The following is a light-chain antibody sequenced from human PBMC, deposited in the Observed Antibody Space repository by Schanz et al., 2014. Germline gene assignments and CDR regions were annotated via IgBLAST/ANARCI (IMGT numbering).Light chain of an antibody. J-gene: IGLJ3*02. Sequence: SVLTQPPSVSGAPGQRVTISCTGNSSTIGAGYDVHWYQQVPGTAPKLLIYGNSNRPSGVPDRFSGSKSGTSASLAITGLQAEDEADYYCAAWDDSLRGGVFGGGTKLTVL. CDR2: GNS. CDR1: SSTIGAGYD. CDR3: AAWDDSLRGGV. V-gene: IGLV1-40*01.